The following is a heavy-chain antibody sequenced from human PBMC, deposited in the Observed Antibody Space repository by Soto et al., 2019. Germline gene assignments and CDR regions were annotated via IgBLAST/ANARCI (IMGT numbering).Heavy chain of an antibody. J-gene: IGHJ5*02. CDR2: IYYSGSA. Sequence: SETLSLTCTVSGGSISSYYWSWIRQPPGKGLEWIGYIYYSGSANYNPSLKSRVTISVDTSKNQFSLKLSSVTAADTAVYYCARALFGRSTLFDPWAQGTLVTVSS. CDR3: ARALFGRSTLFDP. CDR1: GGSISSYY. V-gene: IGHV4-59*01. D-gene: IGHD3-16*01.